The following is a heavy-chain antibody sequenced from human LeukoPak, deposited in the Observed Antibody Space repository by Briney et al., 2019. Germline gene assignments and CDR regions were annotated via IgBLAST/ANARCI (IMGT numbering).Heavy chain of an antibody. D-gene: IGHD5-24*01. V-gene: IGHV3-21*06. CDR2: ISSSRGSYI. Sequence: GGSLRLSCVASGFIFNTYSMNWVRQAPGKGLEWVSSISSSRGSYIYYGDSVGGRFTVSRDNAKNLLYLQMNSLRVEDTAVYYCARGTDGYNIDYWGQGTVVTVSS. CDR1: GFIFNTYS. J-gene: IGHJ4*02. CDR3: ARGTDGYNIDY.